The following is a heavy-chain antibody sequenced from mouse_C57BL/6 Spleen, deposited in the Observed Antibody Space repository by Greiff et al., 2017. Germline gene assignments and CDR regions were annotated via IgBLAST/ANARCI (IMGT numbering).Heavy chain of an antibody. J-gene: IGHJ1*03. Sequence: DVKLVESGGGLVKPGGSLKLSCAASGFTFSDYGMHWVRQAPEKGLEWVAYISSGSSTIYYADTVKGRFTISRDNAKNTLFLQMTSLRSEDTAMYYCARPYYYGSSWDWYFDVWGTGTTVTVSS. V-gene: IGHV5-17*01. CDR1: GFTFSDYG. CDR2: ISSGSSTI. D-gene: IGHD1-1*01. CDR3: ARPYYYGSSWDWYFDV.